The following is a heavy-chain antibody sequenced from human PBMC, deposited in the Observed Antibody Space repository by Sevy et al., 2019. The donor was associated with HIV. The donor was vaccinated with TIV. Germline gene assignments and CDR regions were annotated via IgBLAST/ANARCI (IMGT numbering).Heavy chain of an antibody. J-gene: IGHJ4*02. D-gene: IGHD3-22*01. Sequence: GGSLRLSCAASGFTFRSYAMHWVRQAPGKGLEWVAVISYDGSNKYYADSVKGRFTISRDNSKNTLYLQMNSLRAEDTAVYYCARDLYYYDSSGYLDYWGQGTLVTVS. CDR3: ARDLYYYDSSGYLDY. V-gene: IGHV3-30-3*01. CDR2: ISYDGSNK. CDR1: GFTFRSYA.